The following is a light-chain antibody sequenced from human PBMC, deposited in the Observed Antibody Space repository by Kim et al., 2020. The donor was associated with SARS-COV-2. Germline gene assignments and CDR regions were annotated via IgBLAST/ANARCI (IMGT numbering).Light chain of an antibody. J-gene: IGKJ1*01. CDR2: DAS. V-gene: IGKV1-5*01. Sequence: ASVGDRVTNSCRASQSIHKWLAWYQQKPGTAPKRLIYDASDLEDGVPSRFNGNGSGTEFSLTIGRLQPDDFATYYCQQYNTSLRTFGQGTKVDIK. CDR1: QSIHKW. CDR3: QQYNTSLRT.